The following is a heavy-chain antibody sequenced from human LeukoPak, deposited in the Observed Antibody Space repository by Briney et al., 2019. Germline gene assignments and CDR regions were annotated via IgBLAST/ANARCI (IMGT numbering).Heavy chain of an antibody. V-gene: IGHV3-21*01. CDR3: ARVSILIVPYYAFDI. Sequence: GGSLRLSCAASGFTFSSYSMNWVRQAPGKGLEWVSSISSSYIYYADSVKGRFTISRDNAKNSLYLQMNSLRAEDTAVYYCARVSILIVPYYAFDIWGQGTMVTASS. J-gene: IGHJ3*02. CDR2: ISSSYI. D-gene: IGHD2/OR15-2a*01. CDR1: GFTFSSYS.